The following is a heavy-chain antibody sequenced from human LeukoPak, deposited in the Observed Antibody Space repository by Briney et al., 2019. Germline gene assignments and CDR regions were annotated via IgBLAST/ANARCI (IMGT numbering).Heavy chain of an antibody. Sequence: SETLSLTCTVSGGSISSYYWSWIRQPPGKGLEWIGYIYYSGSTNYNPSLKSRVAISVDTSKNQFSLKLSSVTAADTAVYYCARTSYYYYYMDVWGKGTTVTISS. V-gene: IGHV4-59*01. CDR1: GGSISSYY. CDR2: IYYSGST. J-gene: IGHJ6*03. CDR3: ARTSYYYYYMDV.